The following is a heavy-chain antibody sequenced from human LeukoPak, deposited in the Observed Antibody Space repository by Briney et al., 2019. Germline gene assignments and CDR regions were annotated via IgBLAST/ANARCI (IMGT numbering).Heavy chain of an antibody. CDR2: INGSGGST. CDR1: GFTFSIYA. J-gene: IGHJ4*02. V-gene: IGHV3-23*01. CDR3: AKDLSGYPDYYFDY. Sequence: GGSLRLSCAASGFTFSIYAMSWVRQAPGKGLEWVSAINGSGGSTYYADSVKGRFTISRDNSQNTLYLQMNSLRAEDTAVYYCAKDLSGYPDYYFDYWGQGTLVTVSS. D-gene: IGHD5-12*01.